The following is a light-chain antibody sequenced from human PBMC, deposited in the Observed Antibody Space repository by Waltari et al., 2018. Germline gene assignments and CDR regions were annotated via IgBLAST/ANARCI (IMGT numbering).Light chain of an antibody. Sequence: SYVLTQPPSVSVAPGQTATITCAGNNIGSKTVHWYQQRPGQAPILVVFNNNDRPSRIPERFSGSNSENTATLTISTVAAGDEADYYCHVWDSSTDHVVFGGGTKLTVL. CDR1: NIGSKT. J-gene: IGLJ2*01. CDR3: HVWDSSTDHVV. V-gene: IGLV3-21*02. CDR2: NNN.